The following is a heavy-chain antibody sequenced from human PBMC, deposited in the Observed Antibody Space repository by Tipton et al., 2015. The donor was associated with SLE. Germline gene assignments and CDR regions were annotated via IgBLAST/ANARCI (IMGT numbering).Heavy chain of an antibody. V-gene: IGHV3-74*01. Sequence: SLRLSCAASGLTFSGYCMQWVRQAPGKGLVWVSRINSDGSSTSHADSVKGRFTISRDNAKDTLYLQMNSLRAEDTAVYYCAREPHYYYYMDVWGKGTTVTVSS. CDR3: AREPHYYYYMDV. CDR2: INSDGSST. CDR1: GLTFSGYC. J-gene: IGHJ6*03.